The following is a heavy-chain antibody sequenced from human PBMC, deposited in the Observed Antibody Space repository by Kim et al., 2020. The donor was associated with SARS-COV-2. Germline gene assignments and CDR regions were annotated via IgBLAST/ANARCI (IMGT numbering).Heavy chain of an antibody. CDR2: ISYDGNNK. V-gene: IGHV3-30-3*01. CDR1: GFTFSIYA. Sequence: GGSLRLSCAASGFTFSIYAMYWVRQAPGKGLEWVAVISYDGNNKYYPDSVKGRFTISRDNSKNTLYLQMNSLRAEDTAVYYCARVNSGSYYGAFDYWGQGTLVTVSS. J-gene: IGHJ4*02. D-gene: IGHD1-26*01. CDR3: ARVNSGSYYGAFDY.